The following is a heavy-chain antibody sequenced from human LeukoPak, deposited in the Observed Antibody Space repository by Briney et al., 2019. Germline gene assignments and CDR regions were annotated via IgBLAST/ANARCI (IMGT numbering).Heavy chain of an antibody. CDR3: AREVLNIAGFDP. J-gene: IGHJ5*02. D-gene: IGHD6-13*01. V-gene: IGHV3-33*01. CDR2: IWYDGSNK. CDR1: GFTFSSYG. Sequence: QPGGSLRLSCAASGFTFSSYGMHWVRQAPGKGLEWVAVIWYDGSNKYYADSVKGRFTISRDNSKNTLYLQMNSLRAEDTAVYYCAREVLNIAGFDPWGQGTLVTVSS.